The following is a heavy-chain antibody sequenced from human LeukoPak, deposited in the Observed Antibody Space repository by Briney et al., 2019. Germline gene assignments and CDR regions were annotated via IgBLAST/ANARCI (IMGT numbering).Heavy chain of an antibody. Sequence: PGRSLRLSCAPSLFTFEEYAMHCAPHAPEKGLECVSGIIWDSDSIGYAESVKGRFTIYRDNAKNSLYLQMNSLRAEDTALYYCAKDISVGATPYYFDYWGQGTLVTVSS. V-gene: IGHV3-9*01. CDR3: AKDISVGATPYYFDY. CDR1: LFTFEEYA. D-gene: IGHD1-26*01. J-gene: IGHJ4*02. CDR2: IIWDSDSI.